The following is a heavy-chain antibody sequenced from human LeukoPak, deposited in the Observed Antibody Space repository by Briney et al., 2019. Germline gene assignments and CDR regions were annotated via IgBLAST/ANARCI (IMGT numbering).Heavy chain of an antibody. J-gene: IGHJ3*02. CDR3: AKYYDSRGYYWAFDI. V-gene: IGHV1-69*13. CDR2: IIPIFGTT. Sequence: GASVKVSCKASGGALSSYAITWVRQAPGQGLEWIGGIIPIFGTTNYAQKFQGRVTITADESTSTAYMELSSLRSEDTAVYYCAKYYDSRGYYWAFDIWGQGTMVTVSS. CDR1: GGALSSYA. D-gene: IGHD3-22*01.